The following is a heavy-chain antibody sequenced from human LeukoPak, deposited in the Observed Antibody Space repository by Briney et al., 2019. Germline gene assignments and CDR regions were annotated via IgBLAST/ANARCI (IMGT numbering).Heavy chain of an antibody. J-gene: IGHJ5*01. CDR1: GYTFTGYY. V-gene: IGHV1-2*02. D-gene: IGHD2-2*01. CDR2: INPNSGGT. Sequence: ASVKVSCKASGYTFTGYYMHWVRQAPGQGLEWMGWINPNSGGTNYAQKFQGRVTMTRDTSISTAYMELSRLRSEDTAVYYCASPGGGYCSSTSCYRNWFDSWGQGTLVTVSS. CDR3: ASPGGGYCSSTSCYRNWFDS.